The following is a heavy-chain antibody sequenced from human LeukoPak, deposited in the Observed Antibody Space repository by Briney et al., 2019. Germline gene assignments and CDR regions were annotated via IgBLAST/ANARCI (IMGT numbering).Heavy chain of an antibody. D-gene: IGHD3-22*01. V-gene: IGHV1-2*06. J-gene: IGHJ3*02. Sequence: GASVKVSCKASGYTFTGYYIHWVRQAPGQGLEWMGRINPNSGGTNYAQKFQGRVTMTRDTSTSTAYMELSRLRSDNTAMYYCAREGGDSSGYYFVDAFDIWGQGTMVTVSS. CDR3: AREGGDSSGYYFVDAFDI. CDR2: INPNSGGT. CDR1: GYTFTGYY.